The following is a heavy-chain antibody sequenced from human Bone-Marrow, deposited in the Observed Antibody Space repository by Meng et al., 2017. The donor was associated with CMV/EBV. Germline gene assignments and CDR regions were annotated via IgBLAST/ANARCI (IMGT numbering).Heavy chain of an antibody. CDR1: GGTFSSYA. CDR3: ARVDGVVPYYYYGMDV. CDR2: IIPIFGTA. V-gene: IGHV1-69*05. J-gene: IGHJ6*01. Sequence: SVKVSCKASGGTFSSYAISWVRQAPGQGLEWMGGIIPIFGTANYAQKFQGRVTITTDESTSTAYMELSSLRSEDTAVYYCARVDGVVPYYYYGMDVWGQGTTVTCSS. D-gene: IGHD3-3*01.